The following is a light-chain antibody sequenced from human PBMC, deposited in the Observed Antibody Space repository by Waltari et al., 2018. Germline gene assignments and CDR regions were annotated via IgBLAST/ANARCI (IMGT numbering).Light chain of an antibody. CDR1: QSVLYNSNNKNY. CDR3: QQYLSRPDT. V-gene: IGKV4-1*01. Sequence: DILMTQSPDSLAVSLGERATINCKSSQSVLYNSNNKNYLAWYQQRPGQPPKLLIYWASTRESGVPDRFSGSGSGTDFTLTITSLQAEDVAVYYCQQYLSRPDTFGQGTKLEIK. CDR2: WAS. J-gene: IGKJ2*01.